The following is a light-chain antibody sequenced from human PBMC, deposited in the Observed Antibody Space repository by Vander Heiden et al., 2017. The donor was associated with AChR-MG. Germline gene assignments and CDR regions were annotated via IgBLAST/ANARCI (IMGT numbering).Light chain of an antibody. CDR2: DAS. Sequence: IVLTQSPGTLSLSPGERATLSCRASQSVSRSYLAWYQQKPGQAPRLLMYDASSRATGIPDRFSGSGSGTDFTLTISRLEPEDFAVYYCQQDGTSPRTFGQGTKVEIK. J-gene: IGKJ1*01. V-gene: IGKV3-20*01. CDR3: QQDGTSPRT. CDR1: QSVSRSY.